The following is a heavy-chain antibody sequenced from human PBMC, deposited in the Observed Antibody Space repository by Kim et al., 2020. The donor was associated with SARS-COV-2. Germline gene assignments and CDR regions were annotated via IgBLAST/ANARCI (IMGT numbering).Heavy chain of an antibody. J-gene: IGHJ4*02. Sequence: SETLSLTCTVSGGSFSRSFYYWGWIRQPPGKGLEWIGNIYYTGTTYYNPSLKSRVTISVDTSKNQFSLKLTSVTAADTAVYFCATPLYYYVSGGYYDFDFWGQGTLVTVSS. CDR3: ATPLYYYVSGGYYDFDF. D-gene: IGHD3-22*01. CDR1: GGSFSRSFYY. V-gene: IGHV4-39*01. CDR2: IYYTGTT.